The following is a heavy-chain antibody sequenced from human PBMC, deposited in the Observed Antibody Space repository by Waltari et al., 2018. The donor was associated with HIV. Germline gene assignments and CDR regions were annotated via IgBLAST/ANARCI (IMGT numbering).Heavy chain of an antibody. Sequence: QVQLVQSGAEVKRPGASVKVSCKVSGYILTELSIHWVRQAPGKGLEWVGSCGPADGKTTYAQKFHGRVTRTEDTSTDTASMEVSSLRSEDTAVYYCATARQWLVDSGMDVWGQGTTVTVSS. V-gene: IGHV1-24*01. CDR1: GYILTELS. D-gene: IGHD6-19*01. CDR3: ATARQWLVDSGMDV. CDR2: CGPADGKT. J-gene: IGHJ6*02.